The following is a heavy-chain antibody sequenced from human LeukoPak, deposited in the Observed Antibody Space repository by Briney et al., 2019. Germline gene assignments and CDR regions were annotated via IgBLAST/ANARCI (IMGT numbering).Heavy chain of an antibody. V-gene: IGHV1-69*13. J-gene: IGHJ1*01. D-gene: IGHD6-13*01. CDR1: GYTFTSYG. Sequence: ASVKVSCKASGYTFTSYGISWVRQAPGQGLEWMGGIIPIFGTANYAQKFQGRVTITADESTSTAYMELSSLRSEDTAVYYCARGIAAAGGAEYFQHWGQGTLVTVSS. CDR2: IIPIFGTA. CDR3: ARGIAAAGGAEYFQH.